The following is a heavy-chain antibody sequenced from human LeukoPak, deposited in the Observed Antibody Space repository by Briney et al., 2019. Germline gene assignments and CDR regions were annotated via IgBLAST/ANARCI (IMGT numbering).Heavy chain of an antibody. D-gene: IGHD6-13*01. J-gene: IGHJ6*03. CDR1: GYTFTGYY. CDR2: INPNSGGT. Sequence: ASVKVSCKASGYTFTGYYMHWVRQAPGQGLEWTGWINPNSGGTNYAQKFQGRVAMTRDTSISTAYMELSRLRSDDTAVYYCARGGIAAAGTGYYYYYYMDVWGKGTTVTVSS. CDR3: ARGGIAAAGTGYYYYYYMDV. V-gene: IGHV1-2*02.